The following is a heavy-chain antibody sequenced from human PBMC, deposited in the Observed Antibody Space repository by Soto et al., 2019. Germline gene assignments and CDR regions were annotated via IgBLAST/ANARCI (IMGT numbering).Heavy chain of an antibody. J-gene: IGHJ4*01. Sequence: PGGSLRLSCAASGFTFDDYGMSWARQAPGKGLEWVSGVNWNGGSTGYADSVKGRFTISRDNAKNSLYLQMNSLRAEDTAFYYCVRGASLNFDYWGHGTLVTVSS. CDR2: VNWNGGST. V-gene: IGHV3-20*04. D-gene: IGHD1-26*01. CDR3: VRGASLNFDY. CDR1: GFTFDDYG.